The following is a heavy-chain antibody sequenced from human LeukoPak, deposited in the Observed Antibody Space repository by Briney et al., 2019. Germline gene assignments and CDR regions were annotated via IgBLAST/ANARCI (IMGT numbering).Heavy chain of an antibody. CDR2: INAGNDNT. Sequence: ASVKVSCKASGYTFTSYAMHWVRQAPGQRLEWMGWINAGNDNTKYSQKFQGRVTITRDTSASTAYMELSSLRSEDTAVYYCARDLGYCTGGTCYPNWFDPWGQGILVTVSS. CDR3: ARDLGYCTGGTCYPNWFDP. D-gene: IGHD2-15*01. CDR1: GYTFTSYA. V-gene: IGHV1-3*01. J-gene: IGHJ5*02.